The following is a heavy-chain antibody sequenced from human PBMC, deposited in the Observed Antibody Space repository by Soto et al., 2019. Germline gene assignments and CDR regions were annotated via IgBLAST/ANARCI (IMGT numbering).Heavy chain of an antibody. J-gene: IGHJ6*03. V-gene: IGHV1-18*01. CDR2: ISAYNGNT. CDR3: ARIPAAIRYYYYYMDV. D-gene: IGHD2-2*01. Sequence: GASVKVSCKASGYTSTSYGISWARPAPGQGLEWMGWISAYNGNTNYAQKLQGRVTMTTDTSTSTAYMELRSLRSDDTAVYYCARIPAAIRYYYYYMDVWGKGTTVTVSS. CDR1: GYTSTSYG.